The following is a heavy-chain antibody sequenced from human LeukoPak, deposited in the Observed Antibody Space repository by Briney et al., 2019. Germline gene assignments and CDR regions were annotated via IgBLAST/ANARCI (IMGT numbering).Heavy chain of an antibody. CDR2: IYTSGST. Sequence: SETLSLTCAVYGGSFSGYYWSWIRQPAGKGLEWIGRIYTSGSTNYNPSLKSRVTMSVDTSKNQFSLKLSSVTAADTAVYYCARDPTSMVRGVINDLWGRGTLVTVSS. CDR1: GGSFSGYY. D-gene: IGHD3-10*01. V-gene: IGHV4-4*07. J-gene: IGHJ2*01. CDR3: ARDPTSMVRGVINDL.